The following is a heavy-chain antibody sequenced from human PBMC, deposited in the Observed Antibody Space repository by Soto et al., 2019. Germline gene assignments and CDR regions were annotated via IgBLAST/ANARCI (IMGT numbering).Heavy chain of an antibody. CDR1: GYRFINFY. CDR2: INPKNDDT. Sequence: QVQLVQSGAEVKKPGASVRVSCKAFGYRFINFYLHWVRQAPGQGLEWMGWINPKNDDTNYAQKFQGRVTMTRDTSISVAYTELSGLNSGDTAVYYCARDDTCANLGSWGQGTLVTV. V-gene: IGHV1-2*02. J-gene: IGHJ4*02. CDR3: ARDDTCANLGS. D-gene: IGHD2-21*01.